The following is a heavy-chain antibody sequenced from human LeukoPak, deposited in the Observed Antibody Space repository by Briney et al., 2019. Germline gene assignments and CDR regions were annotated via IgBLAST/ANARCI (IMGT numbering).Heavy chain of an antibody. Sequence: SETLSLTCAVYGGSFSGYYWSWIRQPPGKGLEWIGEINHSGSTNYNPSLKSRVTISVDTSKNQFSLKLSSVIAADTAVYYCANVVVPAARALWFDPWGQGTLVTVSS. CDR3: ANVVVPAARALWFDP. V-gene: IGHV4-34*01. J-gene: IGHJ5*02. CDR1: GGSFSGYY. CDR2: INHSGST. D-gene: IGHD2-2*01.